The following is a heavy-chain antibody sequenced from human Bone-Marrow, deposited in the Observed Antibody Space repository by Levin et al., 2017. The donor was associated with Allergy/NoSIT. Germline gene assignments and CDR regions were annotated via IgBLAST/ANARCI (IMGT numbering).Heavy chain of an antibody. CDR2: INHSGST. Sequence: SETLSLTCAVYGGSFSGYYWSWIRQPPGKGLEWIGEINHSGSTNYNPSLKSRVTISVDTSKNQFSLKLSSVTAADTAVYYCARARVRFYCSSTSCTTGIYFDYWGQGTLVTVSS. CDR1: GGSFSGYY. V-gene: IGHV4-34*01. CDR3: ARARVRFYCSSTSCTTGIYFDY. D-gene: IGHD2-2*01. J-gene: IGHJ4*02.